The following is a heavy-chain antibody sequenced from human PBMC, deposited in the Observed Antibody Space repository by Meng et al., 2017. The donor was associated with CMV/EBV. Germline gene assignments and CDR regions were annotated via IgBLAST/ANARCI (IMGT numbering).Heavy chain of an antibody. CDR3: ARDTTGTVYYYYGMDV. D-gene: IGHD1-1*01. CDR1: GYTFTDYY. V-gene: IGHV1-2*02. J-gene: IGHJ6*02. CDR2: INPNSGGT. Sequence: ASVKVSCKASGYTFTDYYMHWVRQAPGQGLEWMGWINPNSGGTNYAQKFQGRVTMTSDTSISTAYMELSRLRSDDTAVYYCARDTTGTVYYYYGMDVWGQGTTVTVSS.